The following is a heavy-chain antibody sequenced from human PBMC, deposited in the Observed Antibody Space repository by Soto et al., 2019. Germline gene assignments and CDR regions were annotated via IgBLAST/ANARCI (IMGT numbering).Heavy chain of an antibody. CDR1: NGSFTDYF. Sequence: SETLSLTCAAHNGSFTDYFWTWIRQTPGRGLERIGEINHRGGATYNPSLRSRVTISVDTSKKQFSLKLSSVTAADTAVYYCARGLGRIAARPPYYYYYGMDVWGQGTTVTVSS. V-gene: IGHV4-34*01. CDR3: ARGLGRIAARPPYYYYYGMDV. CDR2: INHRGGA. D-gene: IGHD6-6*01. J-gene: IGHJ6*02.